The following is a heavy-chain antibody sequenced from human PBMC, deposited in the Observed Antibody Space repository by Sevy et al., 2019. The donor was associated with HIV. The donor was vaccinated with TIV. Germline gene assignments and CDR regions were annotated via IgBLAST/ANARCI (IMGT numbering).Heavy chain of an antibody. V-gene: IGHV3-23*01. D-gene: IGHD4-17*01. CDR1: GFTFSSYG. CDR2: ISASGSST. J-gene: IGHJ6*02. CDR3: AKSYGDPYFYYAMDV. Sequence: GALRLSCAASGFTFSSYGMSWVRQAPGKGLEWVSSISASGSSTYYADPVKGRFTISRVNSKNTLFLQMNSLRAEDTAVYYCAKSYGDPYFYYAMDVWGQGTTVTVSS.